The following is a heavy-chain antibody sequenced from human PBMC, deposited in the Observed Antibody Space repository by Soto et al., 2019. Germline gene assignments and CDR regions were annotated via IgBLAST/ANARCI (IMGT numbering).Heavy chain of an antibody. J-gene: IGHJ4*02. CDR3: AGGKARYCTNGVCPDY. CDR2: VYYSGST. D-gene: IGHD2-8*01. V-gene: IGHV4-59*08. CDR1: GGSISSYY. Sequence: QVQLQESGPGLVKPSETLSLTCTVSGGSISSYYWSWIRQPPGKGLEWIGDVYYSGSTNYNPSLKSRVTISVDTSKNQFSLKLSSVTAADTAVYYCAGGKARYCTNGVCPDYWGQGTLVTVSS.